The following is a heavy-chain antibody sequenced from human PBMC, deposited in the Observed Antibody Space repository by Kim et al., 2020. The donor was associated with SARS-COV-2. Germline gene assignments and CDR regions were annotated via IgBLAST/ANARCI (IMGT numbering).Heavy chain of an antibody. Sequence: NKSYADSVKGRFTISRDNSKNTLYLQRNSLRAEDTAVYYCAGYSGFFDYWGQGTLVTVSS. CDR2: NK. D-gene: IGHD2-15*01. CDR3: AGYSGFFDY. J-gene: IGHJ4*02. V-gene: IGHV3-30*01.